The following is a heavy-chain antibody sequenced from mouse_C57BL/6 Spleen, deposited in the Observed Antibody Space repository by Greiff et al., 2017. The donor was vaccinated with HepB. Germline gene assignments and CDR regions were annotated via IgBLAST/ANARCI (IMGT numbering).Heavy chain of an antibody. Sequence: VKLMESGPGLVQPSQSLSITCTVSGFSLTSYGVHWVRQSPGKGLEWLGVIWRGGSTDYNAAFMSRLSITKDNSKSQVFFKMNSLQADDTAIYYCAKNSGYYGSSYYFDYWGQGTTLTVSS. CDR3: AKNSGYYGSSYYFDY. J-gene: IGHJ2*01. CDR1: GFSLTSYG. CDR2: IWRGGST. D-gene: IGHD1-1*01. V-gene: IGHV2-5*01.